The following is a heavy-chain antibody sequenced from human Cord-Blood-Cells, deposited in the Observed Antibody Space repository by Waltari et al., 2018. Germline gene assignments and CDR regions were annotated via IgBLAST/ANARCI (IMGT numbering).Heavy chain of an antibody. CDR2: IYHNGST. Sequence: QVQLQESGPGLVKPSGTLSLTCAVSGGSSSSSNWWSWVRQPPGKGLEWIGEIYHNGSTNYNPSLKSRVTISVDMSKNQFSLKLSSVTAADTAVYYCASVAVTQTASYFDYWGQGTLVTVSS. CDR1: GGSSSSSNW. D-gene: IGHD2-21*02. CDR3: ASVAVTQTASYFDY. J-gene: IGHJ4*02. V-gene: IGHV4-4*02.